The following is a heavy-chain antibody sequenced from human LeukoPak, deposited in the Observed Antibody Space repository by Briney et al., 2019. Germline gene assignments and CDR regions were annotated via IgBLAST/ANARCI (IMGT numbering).Heavy chain of an antibody. V-gene: IGHV4-34*01. D-gene: IGHD1-26*01. Sequence: SETLSLTCAVYGGSFSGYYWSWIRQPPGKGLEWIGEINHSGSTNYNPSLKGRVTISVDTSKNQFSLKLSSVTAADTAVYYCARAAPYSGSCIDYWGQGTLVTVSS. CDR1: GGSFSGYY. CDR2: INHSGST. J-gene: IGHJ4*02. CDR3: ARAAPYSGSCIDY.